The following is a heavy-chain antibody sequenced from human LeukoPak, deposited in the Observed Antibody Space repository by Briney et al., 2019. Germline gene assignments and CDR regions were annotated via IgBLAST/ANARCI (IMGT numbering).Heavy chain of an antibody. CDR2: ISNNVGYR. V-gene: IGHV3-21*01. CDR3: ATQLYCSGNSCLTRNFDY. J-gene: IGHJ4*02. Sequence: GGALTLSCAAAGFTFSVYNMNWVRQAPGKGPEWGSSISNNVGYRDYADSVKGRFSVSRDNAKNSLYLHMNSLRAEDTAVYYCATQLYCSGNSCLTRNFDYWGQGTLVTVSS. CDR1: GFTFSVYN. D-gene: IGHD2-2*01.